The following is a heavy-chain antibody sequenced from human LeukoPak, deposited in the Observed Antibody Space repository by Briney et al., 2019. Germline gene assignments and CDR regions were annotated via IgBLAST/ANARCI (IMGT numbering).Heavy chain of an antibody. Sequence: GGSLRLSCAASGFTFSNYAMSWVRQAPGKGLEWVSSLNGRGDSPYYADSVKGRFTISRDNSKNTLYLQMHSLRVEDTAVYYCAKGPHRDHWGKGTLLTVSS. CDR2: LNGRGDSP. V-gene: IGHV3-23*01. J-gene: IGHJ4*02. CDR1: GFTFSNYA. CDR3: AKGPHRDH.